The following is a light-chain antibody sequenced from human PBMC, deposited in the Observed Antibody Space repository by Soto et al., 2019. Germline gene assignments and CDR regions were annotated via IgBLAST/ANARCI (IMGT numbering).Light chain of an antibody. CDR1: GSNIGAGSD. J-gene: IGLJ3*02. Sequence: QSVLTQPPSVSGAPGQRVTISCTGSGSNIGAGSDVYWYQQLPGAAPKLVIFGNRNRPSGVPERFSGSKSGTSASLAITGLQAEDEADYYCQAYDYSLTASVFGGGTKVTV. CDR2: GNR. V-gene: IGLV1-40*01. CDR3: QAYDYSLTASV.